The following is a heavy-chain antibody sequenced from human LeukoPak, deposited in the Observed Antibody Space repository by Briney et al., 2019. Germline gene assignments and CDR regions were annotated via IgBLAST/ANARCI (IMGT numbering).Heavy chain of an antibody. CDR1: GGSLSSYY. D-gene: IGHD2-2*01. CDR2: IYTSGST. V-gene: IGHV4-4*07. Sequence: SETLSLTCTVSGGSLSSYYWSWIRQPAGKGLEWIGRIYTSGSTNYNPSLKSRVTMSVDTSKNQFSLMLSSVTAADTAVYYCARVRGGYCSSTSCRYYYYYGMDVWGQGTTVTVSS. CDR3: ARVRGGYCSSTSCRYYYYYGMDV. J-gene: IGHJ6*02.